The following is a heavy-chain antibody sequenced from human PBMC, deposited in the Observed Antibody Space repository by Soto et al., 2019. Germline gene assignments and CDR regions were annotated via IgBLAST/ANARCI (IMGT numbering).Heavy chain of an antibody. CDR2: IYPSGMP. CDR1: GGSISNAAYS. D-gene: IGHD5-18*01. CDR3: ARERGGYGLFDS. Sequence: QLQLQESGSGLVKPSHTLSLTCTVSGGSISNAAYSWSWIRQPPGKGLEWIGYIYPSGMPFYNPSLRSRVTISMDRSNDQFSLNLKSVTAADTGVYYCARERGGYGLFDSWGQGTLVTVSS. J-gene: IGHJ4*02. V-gene: IGHV4-30-2*01.